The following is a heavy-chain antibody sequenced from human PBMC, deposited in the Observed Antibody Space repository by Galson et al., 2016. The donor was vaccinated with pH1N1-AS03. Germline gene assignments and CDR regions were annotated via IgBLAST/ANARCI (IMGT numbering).Heavy chain of an antibody. CDR2: IHSSGST. D-gene: IGHD3-10*01. CDR3: ARGRGSSNLDPVGY. CDR1: GGSLTNYY. Sequence: ETLSLTCTVSGGSLTNYYWSWIRQPAGRGLESIGRIHSSGSTDYNPSLRTRVTMSKDSSKNQISLNLTSVSASDTAIYYCARGRGSSNLDPVGYWGQRILVTVSS. J-gene: IGHJ4*02. V-gene: IGHV4-4*07.